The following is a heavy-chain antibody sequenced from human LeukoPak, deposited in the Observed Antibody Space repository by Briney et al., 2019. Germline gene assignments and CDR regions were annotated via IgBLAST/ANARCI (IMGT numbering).Heavy chain of an antibody. D-gene: IGHD3-10*01. CDR3: ARGSWDF. Sequence: GGSLRLSCAASGFTFSSYGMHWVRQAPGKGLEWVAVISYDGSNKYYADSVKGRFTISRDNAKNSLYLQMNSLRAEDTAVYYCARGSWDFWGQGTLVTVSS. J-gene: IGHJ4*02. CDR2: ISYDGSNK. CDR1: GFTFSSYG. V-gene: IGHV3-30*03.